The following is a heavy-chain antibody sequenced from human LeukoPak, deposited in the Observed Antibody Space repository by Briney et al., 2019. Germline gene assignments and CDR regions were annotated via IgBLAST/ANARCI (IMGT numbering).Heavy chain of an antibody. V-gene: IGHV1-69*06. CDR3: ARDYYYDSSGYYGQH. D-gene: IGHD3-22*01. J-gene: IGHJ1*01. Sequence: VASVKVSCKASRGTFSSYAISWVRQAPGQGLEWMGRIIPIFGTANYAQKFQGRVTITADKSTSTAYMELSSLRSEDTAVYYCARDYYYDSSGYYGQHWGQGTLVTVSS. CDR1: RGTFSSYA. CDR2: IIPIFGTA.